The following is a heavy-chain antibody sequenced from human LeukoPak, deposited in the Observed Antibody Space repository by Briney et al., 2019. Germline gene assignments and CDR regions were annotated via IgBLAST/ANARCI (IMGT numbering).Heavy chain of an antibody. Sequence: GGSLRLSCAASGFTFSSYEMNWVRQAPGKGLEWVLYISSSGSTIYYADSVKGRFTISRDNAKNSLYLQMNSLRAEDTAVYYCAELGITMIGGVWGKGTTVTISS. CDR1: GFTFSSYE. D-gene: IGHD3-10*02. CDR2: ISSSGSTI. J-gene: IGHJ6*04. V-gene: IGHV3-48*03. CDR3: AELGITMIGGV.